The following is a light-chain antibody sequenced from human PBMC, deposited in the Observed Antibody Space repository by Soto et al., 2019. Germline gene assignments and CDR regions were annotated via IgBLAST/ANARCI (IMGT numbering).Light chain of an antibody. J-gene: IGLJ1*01. V-gene: IGLV2-14*01. CDR3: NSYPSSNTLV. CDR1: SHDVGRYDY. Sequence: QSVLTQPASVSGSPGQSITISCTGTSHDVGRYDYVSWYQQHPGKAPKIMIYEVTYRPSGVSNRFSASKSGNTASLTISGLQPEDEADYYCNSYPSSNTLVFGTGTKLTVL. CDR2: EVT.